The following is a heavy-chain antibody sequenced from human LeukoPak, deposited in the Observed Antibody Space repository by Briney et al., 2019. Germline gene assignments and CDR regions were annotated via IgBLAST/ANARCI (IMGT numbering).Heavy chain of an antibody. CDR3: AKEGDTVTDYYYYYYMDV. D-gene: IGHD4-17*01. J-gene: IGHJ6*03. V-gene: IGHV3-30*02. CDR2: MRYDGSNK. Sequence: GGSLRLSCAASGFTFSSYGTHWVRQAPGKGLEWVAFMRYDGSNKYYADSVKGRFTISRDNSKNTLYLQMNSLRAEDTAVYYCAKEGDTVTDYYYYYYMDVWGKGTTVTISS. CDR1: GFTFSSYG.